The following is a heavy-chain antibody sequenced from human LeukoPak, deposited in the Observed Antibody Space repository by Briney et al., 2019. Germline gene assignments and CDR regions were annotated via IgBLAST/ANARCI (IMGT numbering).Heavy chain of an antibody. CDR1: GFTFDDYA. V-gene: IGHV3-9*03. CDR2: ISWNSGSI. Sequence: PGRSLRLSCAASGFTFDDYAMHWVRQAPGKGLDWVSGISWNSGSIGYADSVKGRFTISRDNAKNSLYLQMNSLRAEDMALYYCAKAGGDCSSTSCSYYGDSAAYFDYWGQGTLVTVSS. D-gene: IGHD2-2*01. CDR3: AKAGGDCSSTSCSYYGDSAAYFDY. J-gene: IGHJ4*02.